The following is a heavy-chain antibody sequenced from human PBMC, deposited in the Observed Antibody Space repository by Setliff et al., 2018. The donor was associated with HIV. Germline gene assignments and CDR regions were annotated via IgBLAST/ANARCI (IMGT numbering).Heavy chain of an antibody. Sequence: PSETLSLTCTVSGGSLIGSSFQSTWIRQTPGKGLEWIADISYSGTTMYTNYNQSLVSRITISEEASRHQFSLKLTSVTADDTGIYYCARGPPFAYWGQGLLVTVSS. CDR1: GGSLIGSSFQ. CDR2: ISYSGTTMYT. CDR3: ARGPPFAY. J-gene: IGHJ4*02. V-gene: IGHV4-39*07.